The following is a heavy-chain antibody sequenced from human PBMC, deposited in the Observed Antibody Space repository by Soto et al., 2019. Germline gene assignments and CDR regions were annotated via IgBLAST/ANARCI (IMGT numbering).Heavy chain of an antibody. V-gene: IGHV2-5*02. D-gene: IGHD1-26*01. Sequence: QITLKESGPTLVKPTQTLTLTCTFSGFSFTTSGVGVGWVRQPPGKALEWLALLYWDDDKRYSSSLKSRLTISKDTSKHQVVLTMTNMDPVDTATYYCAHRPGEGNGRASYYGMDVWGQGTTVTVSS. J-gene: IGHJ6*02. CDR2: LYWDDDK. CDR1: GFSFTTSGVG. CDR3: AHRPGEGNGRASYYGMDV.